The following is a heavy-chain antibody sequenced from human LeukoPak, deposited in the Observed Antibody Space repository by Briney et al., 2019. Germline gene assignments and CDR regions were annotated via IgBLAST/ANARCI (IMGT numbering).Heavy chain of an antibody. CDR3: TTEYYYDSSGYYYKSY. CDR2: IKSKTDGGTT. D-gene: IGHD3-22*01. V-gene: IGHV3-15*01. J-gene: IGHJ4*02. Sequence: PGGSLRLSCAASGFTFSNAWLIWVRQAPGKGLEWVGRIKSKTDGGTTDYAAPVKGRFTISRDDSKNTLYLQMNSLKTEDTAVYYCTTEYYYDSSGYYYKSYWGQGTLVTVSS. CDR1: GFTFSNAW.